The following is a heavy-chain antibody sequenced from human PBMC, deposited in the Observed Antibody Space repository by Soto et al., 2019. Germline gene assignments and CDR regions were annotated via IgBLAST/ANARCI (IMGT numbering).Heavy chain of an antibody. D-gene: IGHD4-17*01. CDR2: ISAYNGNT. CDR1: GYTFTSYG. CDR3: ARDYTTVTTVYYYYGMDV. J-gene: IGHJ6*02. V-gene: IGHV1-18*01. Sequence: GASVKVSCKASGYTFTSYGISWVRQAPGQGLEWMGWISAYNGNTNYAQKLQGRVTMTTDTSTSTAYMELRSLRSDDTAVYYCARDYTTVTTVYYYYGMDVWCQGTTVTVSS.